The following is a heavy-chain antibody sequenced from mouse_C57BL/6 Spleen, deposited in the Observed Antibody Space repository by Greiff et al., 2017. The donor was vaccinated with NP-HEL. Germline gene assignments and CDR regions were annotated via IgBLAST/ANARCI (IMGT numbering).Heavy chain of an antibody. CDR3: ARGGQLRLRGTMDY. D-gene: IGHD3-2*02. Sequence: EVKLQESGPGLVKPSQSLSLTCSVTGYSITSGYYWNWIRQFPGNKLEWMGYLSYDGSNNYNPSLKNRISITRDTSKNQFFLKLNSVTTEDTATYYCARGGQLRLRGTMDYWGQGTSVTVAS. J-gene: IGHJ4*01. CDR2: LSYDGSN. V-gene: IGHV3-6*01. CDR1: GYSITSGYY.